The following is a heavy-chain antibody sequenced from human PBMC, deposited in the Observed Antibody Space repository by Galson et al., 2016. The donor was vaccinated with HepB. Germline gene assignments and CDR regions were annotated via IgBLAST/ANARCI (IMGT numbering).Heavy chain of an antibody. V-gene: IGHV3-23*01. CDR1: GFTFSSYA. Sequence: SLRLSCAGSGFTFSSYAMSWARQAPGKGLEWVSTISASGNTHYADSVRGRFTISRDNSKNTLFLQMNSLRAEDTAIYYCAKDVSITSWERGGMDVWGQGTTVTVSS. CDR2: ISASGNT. J-gene: IGHJ6*02. D-gene: IGHD2-2*01. CDR3: AKDVSITSWERGGMDV.